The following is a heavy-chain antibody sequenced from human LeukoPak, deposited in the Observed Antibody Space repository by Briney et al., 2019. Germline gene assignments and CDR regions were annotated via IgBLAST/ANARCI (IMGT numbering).Heavy chain of an antibody. D-gene: IGHD3-22*01. CDR3: VKDRYQSSGYRALDH. CDR1: GFTFRNYA. J-gene: IGHJ4*02. CDR2: ISHNGGSP. Sequence: GGSMRLSCAASGFTFRNYAMSWVRQAPGKGLEWVSDISHNGGSPYYADSVKGRFTISRDNSKNTLYLHVNNLRAEDTAVYYCVKDRYQSSGYRALDHWGQGTLVTVSS. V-gene: IGHV3-23*01.